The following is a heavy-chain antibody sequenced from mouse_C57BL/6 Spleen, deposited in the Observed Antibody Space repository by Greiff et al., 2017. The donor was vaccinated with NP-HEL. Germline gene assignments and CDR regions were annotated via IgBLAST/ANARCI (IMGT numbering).Heavy chain of an antibody. CDR2: ISDGGSYT. J-gene: IGHJ1*03. V-gene: IGHV5-4*01. CDR1: GFTFSSYA. CDR3: ARDDYYGSSYEYFDV. Sequence: EVQRVESGGGLVKPGGSLKLSCAASGFTFSSYAMSWVRQTPEKRLEWVATISDGGSYTYYPDNVKGRFTISRDNAKNNLYLQMSHLKSEDTAMYYCARDDYYGSSYEYFDVWGTGTTVTVSS. D-gene: IGHD1-1*01.